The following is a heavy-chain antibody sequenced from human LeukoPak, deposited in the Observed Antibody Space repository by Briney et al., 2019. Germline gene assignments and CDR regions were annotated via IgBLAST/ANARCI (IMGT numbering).Heavy chain of an antibody. CDR1: GFTFSSYG. CDR2: ISYDGSNK. Sequence: GGSLRLSCAASGFTFSSYGMHWVRQAPGKGLEWVAVISYDGSNKYYADSVKGRFTISRDNSKNTLYLQMNSLRAEDTAVYYCAKESRRYCTNPVWFDPWGQRTLVTVSS. CDR3: AKESRRYCTNPVWFDP. D-gene: IGHD2-8*01. V-gene: IGHV3-30*18. J-gene: IGHJ5*02.